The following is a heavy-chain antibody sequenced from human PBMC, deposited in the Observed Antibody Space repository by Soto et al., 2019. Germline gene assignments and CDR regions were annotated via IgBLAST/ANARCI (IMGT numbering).Heavy chain of an antibody. D-gene: IGHD6-13*01. J-gene: IGHJ4*02. V-gene: IGHV3-74*01. CDR2: INRDGSSI. CDR1: GFTFSSYW. Sequence: EVQLVESGGGLVQPGGSLRLSCAASGFTFSSYWMHWVRQAPGKGLVWVSRINRDGSSINYADSARGRVTISRDNAKNTLYLQVNGLRAEDTAVYYCAREIATPGEYYFDYWGQGILVTVSS. CDR3: AREIATPGEYYFDY.